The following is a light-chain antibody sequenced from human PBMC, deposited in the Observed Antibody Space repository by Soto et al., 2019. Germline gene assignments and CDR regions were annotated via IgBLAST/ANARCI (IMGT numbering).Light chain of an antibody. J-gene: IGKJ4*01. CDR3: QQYSQSPALT. CDR2: SAS. V-gene: IGKV3-15*01. Sequence: EIVMTQSPVTLSVSAGERATLSCRASQNVLTNVAWYQQKPGQAPRLLMYSASPRATGIPYRFSVSGSGTEFPLTIRRLQSEDFAVYYCQQYSQSPALTFGGGTKVEMK. CDR1: QNVLTN.